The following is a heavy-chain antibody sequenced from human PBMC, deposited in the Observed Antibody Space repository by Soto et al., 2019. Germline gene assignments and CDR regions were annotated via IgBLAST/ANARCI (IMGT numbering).Heavy chain of an antibody. CDR3: AHSLYDYVWGTNWFDP. CDR1: GFSLSTSGVG. V-gene: IGHV2-5*02. D-gene: IGHD3-16*01. CDR2: IYWDDDK. Sequence: QITLKESGPTLVKPTQTLTLTCTFSGFSLSTSGVGVGWIRQPPGKALEWLALIYWDDDKRYSPSLKSRLTIPKDTSKNQVALTTTTTDPVDTATYYCAHSLYDYVWGTNWFDPWGQGTLVTVSS. J-gene: IGHJ5*02.